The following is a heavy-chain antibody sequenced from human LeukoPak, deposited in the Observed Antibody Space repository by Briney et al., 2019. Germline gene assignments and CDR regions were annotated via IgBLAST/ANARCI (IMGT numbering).Heavy chain of an antibody. CDR3: ARDGTYYYDSSGYYS. J-gene: IGHJ4*02. Sequence: APVKVSCKASGYTFTGYYMHWVRQAPGQGLEWMGRINPNSGGTNYAQKFQGRVTMTRDTSISTAYMELSRLRSDDTAVYYCARDGTYYYDSSGYYSWGQGTLVTVSS. CDR1: GYTFTGYY. D-gene: IGHD3-22*01. CDR2: INPNSGGT. V-gene: IGHV1-2*06.